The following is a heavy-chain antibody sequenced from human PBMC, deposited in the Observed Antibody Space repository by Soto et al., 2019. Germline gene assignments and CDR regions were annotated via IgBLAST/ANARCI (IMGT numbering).Heavy chain of an antibody. Sequence: QVQLVQSGAEVKKPGSSVKVSCKASGGTFSSYAISWVRQAPGQGLEWMGGIIPIFGTANYAQKFQGRVTITADESTSTAYLELRSLRSEDTAVYYCATGGGIQLWPPFDYWGQGTLVTVSS. CDR2: IIPIFGTA. CDR1: GGTFSSYA. D-gene: IGHD5-18*01. V-gene: IGHV1-69*12. CDR3: ATGGGIQLWPPFDY. J-gene: IGHJ4*02.